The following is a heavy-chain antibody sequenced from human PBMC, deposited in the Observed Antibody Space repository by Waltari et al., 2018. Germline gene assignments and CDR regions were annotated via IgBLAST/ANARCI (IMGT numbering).Heavy chain of an antibody. D-gene: IGHD1-20*01. Sequence: QVQLQESGPGLVKPSETLSLTCTVSGGSINSSYWNWIRQPGGRGLEWIGRVYTGGSTNYNPALKRRVTMSVDTSKSQFSRKLNSVTAADTAVYYCARDNNRQAFNVWGQGIMVTVSS. CDR2: VYTGGST. V-gene: IGHV4-4*07. CDR3: ARDNNRQAFNV. J-gene: IGHJ3*01. CDR1: GGSINSSY.